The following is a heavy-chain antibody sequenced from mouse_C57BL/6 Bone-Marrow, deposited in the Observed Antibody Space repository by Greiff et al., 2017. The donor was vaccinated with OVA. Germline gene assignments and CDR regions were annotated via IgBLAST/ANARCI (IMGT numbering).Heavy chain of an antibody. CDR3: ARSPYDYDGMDY. CDR2: ISNGGGST. Sequence: EVMLVESGGGLVQPGGSLKLSCAASGFTFSDYYMYWVRQTPEKRLEWVAYISNGGGSTYYPDTVKGRFTISRDNAKNTLYLQMSRLKSEDTAMYYCARSPYDYDGMDYWGQGTSVTVSS. J-gene: IGHJ4*01. D-gene: IGHD2-10*02. CDR1: GFTFSDYY. V-gene: IGHV5-12*01.